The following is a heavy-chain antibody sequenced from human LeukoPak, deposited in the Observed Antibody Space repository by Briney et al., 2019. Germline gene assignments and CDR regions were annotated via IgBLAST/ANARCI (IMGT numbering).Heavy chain of an antibody. CDR3: ARGPAANSGNYYVGDY. CDR1: GFTFSRSW. CDR2: INDDGSTT. V-gene: IGHV3-74*01. J-gene: IGHJ4*02. Sequence: GGSLRLSCAASGFTFSRSWMHWVRQAPGKGLVWVSRINDDGSTTSYADSVKGRFTISRDNAKKTLFLQMNSLRAEDTGVYYCARGPAANSGNYYVGDYWGQGTLVTVSS. D-gene: IGHD1-26*01.